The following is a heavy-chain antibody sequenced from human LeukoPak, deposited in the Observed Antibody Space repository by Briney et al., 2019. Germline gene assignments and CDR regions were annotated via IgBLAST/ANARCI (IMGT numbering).Heavy chain of an antibody. D-gene: IGHD3-10*01. CDR1: GYTFTSYG. V-gene: IGHV1-18*01. J-gene: IGHJ4*02. CDR2: ISAYNGNT. Sequence: ASVKVSCKASGYTFTSYGISWVRLAPGQGLEWMGWISAYNGNTNYAQKLQGRVTMTTDTSTSTAYMELRSLRSDDTAVYYCARDLMVRGVIRLGYWGQGTLVTVSS. CDR3: ARDLMVRGVIRLGY.